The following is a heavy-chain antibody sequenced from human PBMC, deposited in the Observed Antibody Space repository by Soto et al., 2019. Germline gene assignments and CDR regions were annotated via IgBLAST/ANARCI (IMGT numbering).Heavy chain of an antibody. CDR2: IIPIFGTA. V-gene: IGHV1-69*13. D-gene: IGHD3-10*01. CDR1: GGTFSSYA. Sequence: SVRVSCKXSGGTFSSYAISWVRQAPGQGLEWMGGIIPIFGTANYAQKFQGRVTITADESTSTAYMELSSLRSEDTAVYYCAREGLYYGSGSYYPYYGMDVWGQGTTVTVSS. CDR3: AREGLYYGSGSYYPYYGMDV. J-gene: IGHJ6*02.